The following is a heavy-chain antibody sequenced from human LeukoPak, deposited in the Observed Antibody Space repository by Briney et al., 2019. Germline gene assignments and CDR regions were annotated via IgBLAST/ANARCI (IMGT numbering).Heavy chain of an antibody. CDR3: ATGIAARQ. J-gene: IGHJ4*02. V-gene: IGHV1-69*13. CDR1: GGTFISYA. D-gene: IGHD6-13*01. CDR2: TIPIFAPA. Sequence: ASVKVSFKASGGTFISYAISWVRQAPGQGLECMAETIPIFAPANSAQKFQGRVTITPDESTSTAYMQLSSLRSEDTAVYYCATGIAARQWGQGTLVTVSS.